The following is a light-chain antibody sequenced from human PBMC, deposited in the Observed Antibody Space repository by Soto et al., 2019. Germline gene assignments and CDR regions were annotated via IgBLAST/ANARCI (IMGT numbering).Light chain of an antibody. CDR2: DVS. CDR3: SSYTSSNSHI. Sequence: QSALTQPASVSGSPGQSITISCTGTSSDVGGYNYVSWYQQHPGKAPKVMIYDVSNRPSGVSNRFSGSKSGNTASLTISGLQTEDVADYYCSSYTSSNSHIFGTGTKLTVL. J-gene: IGLJ1*01. CDR1: SSDVGGYNY. V-gene: IGLV2-14*03.